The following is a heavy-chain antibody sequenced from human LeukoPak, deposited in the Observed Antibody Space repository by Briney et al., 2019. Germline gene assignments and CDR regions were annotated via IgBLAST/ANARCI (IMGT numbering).Heavy chain of an antibody. CDR1: GFTFSASW. CDR3: AKENIDFWTSPTTFMDV. J-gene: IGHJ6*04. Sequence: GGSLRLSCAASGFTFSASWMTWVRQALGKGLEWVANIDQDGGEQYYVDSVKGRFTISRDNTKNSLYLQMNGLRAEDTAVYYCAKENIDFWTSPTTFMDVWGKGTTVIVSS. V-gene: IGHV3-7*01. D-gene: IGHD3-3*01. CDR2: IDQDGGEQ.